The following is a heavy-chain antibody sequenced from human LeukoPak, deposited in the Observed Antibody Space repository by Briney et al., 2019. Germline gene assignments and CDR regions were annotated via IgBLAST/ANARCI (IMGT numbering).Heavy chain of an antibody. CDR2: IFYTGST. CDR1: GGSFSGYY. J-gene: IGHJ5*02. V-gene: IGHV4-59*01. Sequence: SETLSLTCAVYGGSFSGYYWSWIRQPPGKGLEWIGYIFYTGSTNYNPSLNSRVTISVDTLKNQFPLKLNSVTAADTAVYYCARGSNWFDPWGQGTLVTVSS. CDR3: ARGSNWFDP.